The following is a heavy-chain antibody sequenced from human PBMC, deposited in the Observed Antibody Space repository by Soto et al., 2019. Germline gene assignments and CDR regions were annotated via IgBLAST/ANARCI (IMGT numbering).Heavy chain of an antibody. V-gene: IGHV4-39*01. CDR2: GFYTGTA. J-gene: IGHJ5*02. D-gene: IGHD2-21*01. CDR3: ARHRRVSIGVDWFDP. CDR1: GDSISSSLNY. Sequence: SETLSLTCSVSGDSISSSLNYWAWIRQPPGQGLEWIGSGFYTGTAYSNPSLKSRVTISVDTSKNQLSLRLTSLTAADTAVYFCARHRRVSIGVDWFDPWGPGTLVTISS.